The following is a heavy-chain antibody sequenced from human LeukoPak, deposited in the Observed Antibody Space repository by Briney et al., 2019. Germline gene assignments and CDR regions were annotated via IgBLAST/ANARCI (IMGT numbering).Heavy chain of an antibody. CDR3: AIFQETYGDNDNAF. CDR1: GGTFRSYA. Sequence: SVKVSCKASGGTFRSYAINWVRQAPGKGLEWMGGIIPMINTPKYGQRFQGRVTITADDSSSTGYMEVSSLRSEDTAVYFCAIFQETYGDNDNAFWGQGTLVPVSS. J-gene: IGHJ4*02. CDR2: IIPMINTP. D-gene: IGHD4-17*01. V-gene: IGHV1-69*13.